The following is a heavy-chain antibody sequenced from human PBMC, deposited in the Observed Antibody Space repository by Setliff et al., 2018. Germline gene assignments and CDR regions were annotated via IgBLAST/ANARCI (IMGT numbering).Heavy chain of an antibody. D-gene: IGHD3-10*01. J-gene: IGHJ4*02. CDR1: GFSLRSSGMA. Sequence: SGPTLVNPTQTLTLTCSFSGFSLRSSGMAVGWIRQPPGKALEWLALIYWDDVKRYSPFLKNRLTITQDTSKNQVVLTLTNMDPVDTATYYCAHRGGYGADSLYFFDVWGQGTLVTVSS. V-gene: IGHV2-5*02. CDR2: IYWDDVK. CDR3: AHRGGYGADSLYFFDV.